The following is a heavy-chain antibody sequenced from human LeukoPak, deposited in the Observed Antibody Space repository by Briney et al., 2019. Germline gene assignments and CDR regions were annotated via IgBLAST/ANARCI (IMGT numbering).Heavy chain of an antibody. D-gene: IGHD1-7*01. J-gene: IGHJ5*02. V-gene: IGHV3-7*05. Sequence: PGGSLRLSCAASGFTFSSYWMSWVRQAPGKGLEWVANIKQDGSEKYYVDPVKGRFTISRDNAKNSLYLQMNSLRAEDTAVYYCARDRNYDWFDPWGQGTLVTVSS. CDR2: IKQDGSEK. CDR3: ARDRNYDWFDP. CDR1: GFTFSSYW.